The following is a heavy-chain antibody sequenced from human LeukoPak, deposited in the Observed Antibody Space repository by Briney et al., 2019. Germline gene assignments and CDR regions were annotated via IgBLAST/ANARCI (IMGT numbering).Heavy chain of an antibody. Sequence: ASVKVSCKVSGYTLTELSMHWVRQAPGKGLEWMGGFDPEDGETIYAQKFQGRVTMTEDTSTDTAYMELSSLRSEDTAVYYCATRSRGRYSHPYDYWGQGTLVTVSS. D-gene: IGHD3-9*01. J-gene: IGHJ4*02. CDR3: ATRSRGRYSHPYDY. CDR2: FDPEDGET. CDR1: GYTLTELS. V-gene: IGHV1-24*01.